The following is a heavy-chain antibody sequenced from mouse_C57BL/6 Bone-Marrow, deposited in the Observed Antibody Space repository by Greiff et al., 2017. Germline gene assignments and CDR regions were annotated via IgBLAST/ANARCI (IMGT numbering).Heavy chain of an antibody. D-gene: IGHD2-1*01. J-gene: IGHJ2*01. CDR3: TNGNYQDY. V-gene: IGHV14-4*01. Sequence: EVQLQQSGAELVRPGASVKLSCTASGFNIKDDYMHLVKQRPEQGLEWIGWIDPENGDTEYASKFQGKATITADTSSNTAYLQLSSLTSEDTAVYYCTNGNYQDYWGQGTTLTGSS. CDR2: IDPENGDT. CDR1: GFNIKDDY.